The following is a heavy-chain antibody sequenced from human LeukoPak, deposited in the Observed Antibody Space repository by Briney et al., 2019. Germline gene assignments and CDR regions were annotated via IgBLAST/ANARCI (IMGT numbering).Heavy chain of an antibody. Sequence: SVKVSCKASGGTFSSYAISWVRQAPGQGLEWMGGIIPIFGTANYAQKFQGRVTITADESTSTAYMELSSLRSEDTAVYYCARLVVYCSSTSCYRDTYYFDYWGQGTLVTVSS. CDR3: ARLVVYCSSTSCYRDTYYFDY. CDR2: IIPIFGTA. V-gene: IGHV1-69*13. J-gene: IGHJ4*02. CDR1: GGTFSSYA. D-gene: IGHD2-2*02.